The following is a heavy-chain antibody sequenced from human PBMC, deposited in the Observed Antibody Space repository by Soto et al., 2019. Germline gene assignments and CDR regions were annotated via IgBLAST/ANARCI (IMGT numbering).Heavy chain of an antibody. CDR2: IGFAGNNK. CDR3: ARAHSTGCHYFDY. CDR1: GFPFDSYG. V-gene: IGHV3-33*01. D-gene: IGHD6-19*01. Sequence: PGGSLRLSCVASGFPFDSYGIHWVRRAPGKGLEWVATIGFAGNNKYYADSVKGRFTISRDNSKNTLYLHINSLKVDDTAMYYCARAHSTGCHYFDYWGPGTLVTVSS. J-gene: IGHJ4*02.